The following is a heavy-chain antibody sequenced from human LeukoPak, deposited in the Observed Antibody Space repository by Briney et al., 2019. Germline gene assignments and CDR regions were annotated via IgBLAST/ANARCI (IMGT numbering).Heavy chain of an antibody. D-gene: IGHD4-17*01. J-gene: IGHJ5*02. CDR1: GFTFKDYT. CDR3: ARASTEYAVTDGFDT. CDR2: VSFGSSYI. Sequence: GGSLRLSCAASGFTFKDYTMNWVRQSPGKGMQWVSYVSFGSSYISYADSLKGRFTISRDDAKSSVYLEMTSLRTDDTAVYYCARASTEYAVTDGFDTWGPGTLVTVSS. V-gene: IGHV3-21*06.